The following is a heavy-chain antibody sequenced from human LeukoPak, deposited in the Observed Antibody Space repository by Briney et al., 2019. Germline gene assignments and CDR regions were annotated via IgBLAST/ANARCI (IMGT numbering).Heavy chain of an antibody. CDR3: AKGKFGDPLNY. D-gene: IGHD3-10*01. V-gene: IGHV3-53*01. CDR1: GFTVSGNY. J-gene: IGHJ4*02. CDR2: VYTDGNI. Sequence: PWGSLRLSCTASGFTVSGNYMIWVRQAPGKGLEWVSVVYTDGNIYYADSVKGRFTISKDNSKNTLDLLMNNVRAEDTAQYYCAKGKFGDPLNYWGQGTLVTVSS.